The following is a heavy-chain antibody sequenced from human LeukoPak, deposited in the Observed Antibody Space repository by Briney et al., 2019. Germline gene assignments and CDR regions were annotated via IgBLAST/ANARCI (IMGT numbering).Heavy chain of an antibody. J-gene: IGHJ6*02. D-gene: IGHD2-2*01. Sequence: SETLSLTCTVSGGSISSGGYYWSWIRQHPGTGLEWIGYIYYSGSTYYNPSLKSRVTISVDTPKNQFSLKLSSVTAADTAVYYCAREEGYCSSTSCLDVWGQGTTVTVSS. CDR3: AREEGYCSSTSCLDV. CDR1: GGSISSGGYY. V-gene: IGHV4-31*03. CDR2: IYYSGST.